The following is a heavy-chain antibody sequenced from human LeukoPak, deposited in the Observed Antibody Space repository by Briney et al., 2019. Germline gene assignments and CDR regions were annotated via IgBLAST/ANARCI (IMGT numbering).Heavy chain of an antibody. D-gene: IGHD3-22*01. CDR2: ISSSSSYI. Sequence: GGSLRLSCAASGFTFSSYSMSWVRQAPGKGLEWVSSISSSSSYIYYADSVKGRFTISRDNAKNSLYLQMNSLRAEDTAVYYCARGRDYYDSNGEDYWGQGTLVTVSS. CDR3: ARGRDYYDSNGEDY. J-gene: IGHJ4*02. CDR1: GFTFSSYS. V-gene: IGHV3-21*01.